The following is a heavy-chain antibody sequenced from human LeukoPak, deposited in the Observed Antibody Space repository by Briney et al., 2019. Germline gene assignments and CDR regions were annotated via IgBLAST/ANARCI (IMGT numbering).Heavy chain of an antibody. D-gene: IGHD3-22*01. CDR2: INPNSGGT. J-gene: IGHJ3*02. CDR1: GYTFTGYY. V-gene: IGHV1-2*02. CDR3: AQVYYYDSSGYYTSRNAFDI. Sequence: GASVKVSCKASGYTFTGYYMHWVRQAPGQGLEWMGWINPNSGGTNYAQKFQGRVTMTRDTSISTAYMELSRLRSDDTAVYYCAQVYYYDSSGYYTSRNAFDIWGQGTMVTVSS.